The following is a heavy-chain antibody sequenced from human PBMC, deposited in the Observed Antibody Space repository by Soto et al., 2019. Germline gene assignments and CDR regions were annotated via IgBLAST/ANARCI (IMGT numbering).Heavy chain of an antibody. CDR2: IIPIFGTA. J-gene: IGHJ6*02. CDR1: GDTFSSYA. Sequence: QVQLVQSGAEVKKPGSSVKVSCKASGDTFSSYAISWVRQAPGQGLEWMGGIIPIFGTAHSAQKFQGRVTSTADESTSTAYMELSRLRPEDTAVYYWGRDGSVYGSSVSPMDVWGPGTTVTGSS. V-gene: IGHV1-69*01. CDR3: GRDGSVYGSSVSPMDV. D-gene: IGHD2-2*01.